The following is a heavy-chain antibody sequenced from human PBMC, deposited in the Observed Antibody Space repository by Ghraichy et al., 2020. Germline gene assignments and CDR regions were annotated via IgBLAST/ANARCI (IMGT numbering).Heavy chain of an antibody. V-gene: IGHV3-48*02. CDR2: ITSTSTTI. CDR3: ARAAPTYYYDN. CDR1: GFTFSNYD. J-gene: IGHJ4*02. Sequence: GESLNISCAASGFTFSNYDMDWVRQAPGKGLEWISYITSTSTTIYYADSVRGRFTISRDNAKNSLYLQMDSLRDEDTAVYYCARAAPTYYYDNWGQGTLVTVSS. D-gene: IGHD3-22*01.